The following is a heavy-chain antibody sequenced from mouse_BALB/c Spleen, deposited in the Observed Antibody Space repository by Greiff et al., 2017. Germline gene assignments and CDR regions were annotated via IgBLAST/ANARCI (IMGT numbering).Heavy chain of an antibody. D-gene: IGHD1-2*01. CDR1: GFTITDYY. Sequence: EVQLLESGAELVRPGALVKLSCKASGFTITDYYMHWVKQRPEQGLEWIGWIDPENGNTIYDPKFQGKASITADTSSNTAYLQLSSLTSEDTAVYYCARKNYGLAYWGQGTLVTVSA. V-gene: IGHV14-1*02. CDR2: IDPENGNT. CDR3: ARKNYGLAY. J-gene: IGHJ3*01.